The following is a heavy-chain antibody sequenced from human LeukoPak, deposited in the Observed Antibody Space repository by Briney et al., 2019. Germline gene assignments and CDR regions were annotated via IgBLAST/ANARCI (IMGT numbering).Heavy chain of an antibody. Sequence: GGSLRLSCAASGFTFANFWMSWVRQAPGEGPEWVANVKGDGSEKKYVDSVKGRFTISRDNSRNSLYLQMNSLRVEDTAVYYCARDGGWGKNDYWGQGTLVTVSS. J-gene: IGHJ4*02. V-gene: IGHV3-7*01. CDR3: ARDGGWGKNDY. D-gene: IGHD7-27*01. CDR2: VKGDGSEK. CDR1: GFTFANFW.